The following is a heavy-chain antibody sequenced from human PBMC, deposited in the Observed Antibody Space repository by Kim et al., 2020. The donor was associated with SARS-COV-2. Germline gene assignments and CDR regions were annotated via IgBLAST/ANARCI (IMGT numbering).Heavy chain of an antibody. V-gene: IGHV3-33*06. CDR3: AKDGDSSSWGRAEYFQH. Sequence: GGSLRLSCAASGFTFSSYGMHWVRQAPGKGLEWVAVIWYDGSNKYYADSVKGRFTISRDNSKNTLYLQMNSLRAEDTAVYYCAKDGDSSSWGRAEYFQHWGQGTLVTVSS. D-gene: IGHD6-13*01. CDR2: IWYDGSNK. J-gene: IGHJ1*01. CDR1: GFTFSSYG.